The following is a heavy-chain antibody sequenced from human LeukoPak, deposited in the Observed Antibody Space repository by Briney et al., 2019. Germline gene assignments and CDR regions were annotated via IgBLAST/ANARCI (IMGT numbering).Heavy chain of an antibody. CDR1: GFHFSSCA. V-gene: IGHV3-30*02. J-gene: IGHJ5*02. D-gene: IGHD4/OR15-4a*01. CDR2: IRYDGDNK. CDR3: TKGDDYGATTRLPKFNWFDP. Sequence: PGGSLRLSCAASGFHFSSCAMHWVRQAPGKGLEWVAYIRYDGDNKRYADSVKGRFTVSRDNSKDTVYLQMNSLRRGDTAMYYCTKGDDYGATTRLPKFNWFDPWGQGTLVLVSS.